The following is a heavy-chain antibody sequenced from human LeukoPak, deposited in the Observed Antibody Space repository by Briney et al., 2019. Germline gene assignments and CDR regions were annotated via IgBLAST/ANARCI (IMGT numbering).Heavy chain of an antibody. CDR2: ISGSGGST. D-gene: IGHD6-13*01. CDR1: GFTFSSYA. V-gene: IGHV3-23*01. Sequence: GGSLRLSCAASGFTFSSYAMSWVRQAPGKGLEWVSAISGSGGSTYYADSVKGRFTTSRDNSKNTLYLQMNSLRAEDTAVYYCAKDSSSSWGAYYFDYWGQGTLVTVSS. CDR3: AKDSSSSWGAYYFDY. J-gene: IGHJ4*02.